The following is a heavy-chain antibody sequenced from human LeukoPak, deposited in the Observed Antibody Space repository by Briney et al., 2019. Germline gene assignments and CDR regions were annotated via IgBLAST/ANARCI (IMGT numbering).Heavy chain of an antibody. D-gene: IGHD5-12*01. CDR3: ARARGEYSGYDYGYYYYGMDV. CDR1: GFTFSSYS. Sequence: GGSLRLSCAASGFTFSSYSMNWVRQAPGKGLEWVSSISSSSSYIYYADSVKGRFTISRDNAKNSLYLQMNSLRAEDTAVYYCARARGEYSGYDYGYYYYGMDVWGQGTTVTVSS. CDR2: ISSSSSYI. V-gene: IGHV3-21*01. J-gene: IGHJ6*02.